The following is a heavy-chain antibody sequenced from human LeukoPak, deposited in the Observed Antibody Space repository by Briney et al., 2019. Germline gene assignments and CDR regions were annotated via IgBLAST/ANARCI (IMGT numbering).Heavy chain of an antibody. CDR3: ARAGYSSSWRIDY. D-gene: IGHD6-13*01. V-gene: IGHV3-21*01. CDR1: GFTFSSYS. CDR2: ISSSSSYI. Sequence: GGSLRLSCAASGFTFSSYSMNWVRQAPGKGLEWVSSISSSSSYIYYADSVKGRFTISRDNAKNSLYLQMSSLRAEDTAVYYCARAGYSSSWRIDYWGQGTLVTVSS. J-gene: IGHJ4*02.